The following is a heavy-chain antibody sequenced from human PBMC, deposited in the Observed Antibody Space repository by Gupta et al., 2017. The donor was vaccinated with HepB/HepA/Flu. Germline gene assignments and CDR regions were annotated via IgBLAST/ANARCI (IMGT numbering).Heavy chain of an antibody. CDR3: ARVGRFLEWLTNYYYMDV. CDR2: INPNSGGT. CDR1: GYTFTGYY. J-gene: IGHJ6*03. V-gene: IGHV1-2*02. Sequence: QVQLVQSGAEVKKPGASVKVSCKASGYTFTGYYMHWVRQAPGQGLEWMGWINPNSGGTNYAQKFQGRVTMTRDTSISTAYMELSRLRSDDTAVYYCARVGRFLEWLTNYYYMDVWGKGTTVTVSS. D-gene: IGHD3-3*01.